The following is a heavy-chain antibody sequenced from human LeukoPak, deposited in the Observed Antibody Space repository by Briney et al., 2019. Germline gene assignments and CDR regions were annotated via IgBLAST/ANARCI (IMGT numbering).Heavy chain of an antibody. D-gene: IGHD5-18*01. CDR3: ARGDSSGYHSYYFDY. CDR1: GGSISGYD. J-gene: IGHJ4*02. CDR2: MFNTGST. Sequence: PSETQSLTCTVSGGSISGYDWGWIRQPPGKGLEWISYMFNTGSTNYNPSLKSRVTMSVDTSKNQFSLKLSSVTAADTALYYCARGDSSGYHSYYFDYWGQGTLVTVSS. V-gene: IGHV4-59*01.